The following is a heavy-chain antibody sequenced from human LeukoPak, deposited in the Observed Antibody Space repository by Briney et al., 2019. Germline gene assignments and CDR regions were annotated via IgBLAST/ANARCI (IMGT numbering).Heavy chain of an antibody. J-gene: IGHJ4*02. V-gene: IGHV3-30*14. CDR2: ISYDGSNK. Sequence: GGSLRLSCAASGFTFSSYAMHWVRQAPGKGLEWVAVISYDGSNKYYADSVKGRFTISRDNSKNTLYLQMNSLRAEDTAVYYCARDGRDGYNPGPFDYWGQGTLVTVSS. CDR3: ARDGRDGYNPGPFDY. CDR1: GFTFSSYA. D-gene: IGHD5-24*01.